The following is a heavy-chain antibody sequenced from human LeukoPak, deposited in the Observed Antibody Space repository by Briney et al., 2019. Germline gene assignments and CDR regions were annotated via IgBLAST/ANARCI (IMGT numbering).Heavy chain of an antibody. V-gene: IGHV4-31*03. J-gene: IGHJ4*02. D-gene: IGHD1-7*01. CDR3: ARHVKNGNCKFDY. CDR2: IYTSGST. Sequence: SQTLSLTCTVSSGSMSSGGYYWSWIRQHPGKGLEWIGYIYTSGSTYYNPSLKSRVTLSVDSSNNQFSLKLSSMTAADTAVYYCARHVKNGNCKFDYWGQGILVTVSS. CDR1: SGSMSSGGYY.